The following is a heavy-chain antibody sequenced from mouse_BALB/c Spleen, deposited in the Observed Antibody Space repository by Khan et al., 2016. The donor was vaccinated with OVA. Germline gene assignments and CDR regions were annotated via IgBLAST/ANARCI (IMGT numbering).Heavy chain of an antibody. CDR1: GYTFTSYW. V-gene: IGHV1S41*01. CDR3: ARKLYYFDY. Sequence: DLVKPGASVKLSCKASGYTFTSYWINWIKQGPGQGLEWIGRIAPGSGSTDYNEMFKGKATLTVDTSSSTAYIQFNSLSSEDSAVYFCARKLYYFDYWGQGTTLTVSS. J-gene: IGHJ2*01. CDR2: IAPGSGST.